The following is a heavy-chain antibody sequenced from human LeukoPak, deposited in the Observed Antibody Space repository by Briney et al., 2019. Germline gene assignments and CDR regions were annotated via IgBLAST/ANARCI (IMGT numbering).Heavy chain of an antibody. CDR2: IIPIFGTA. CDR3: ARLGNSGWYVQYDY. Sequence: ASVKVSCKASGGTFSSYAISWVRQAPGQGLEWMGGIIPIFGTANYAQKFQGRVTITADESTSTAYMELSSLRSEDTAVYYCARLGNSGWYVQYDYWGQGTPVTVSS. J-gene: IGHJ4*02. D-gene: IGHD6-19*01. CDR1: GGTFSSYA. V-gene: IGHV1-69*13.